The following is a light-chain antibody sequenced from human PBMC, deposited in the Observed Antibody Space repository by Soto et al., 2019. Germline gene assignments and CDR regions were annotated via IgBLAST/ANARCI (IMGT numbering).Light chain of an antibody. V-gene: IGLV2-11*01. Sequence: QSALTQPRSVSGSPGQSVTISCTGTSSDVGGYNYVSWYQHHPGKAPKVMIYGVSERPSGVPDRFSGSKSGNTASLTISGLQAEDESDYYCCSYAGYYTYVFGTGTKVTVL. CDR1: SSDVGGYNY. CDR3: CSYAGYYTYV. J-gene: IGLJ1*01. CDR2: GVS.